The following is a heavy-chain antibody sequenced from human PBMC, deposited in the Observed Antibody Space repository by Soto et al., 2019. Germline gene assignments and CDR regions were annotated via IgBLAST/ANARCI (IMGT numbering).Heavy chain of an antibody. J-gene: IGHJ3*01. CDR1: GFRSSDYG. D-gene: IGHD3-10*01. V-gene: IGHV1-18*01. CDR2: ISAFNGNT. CDR3: ARSYYWAEALEV. Sequence: ASVEASCKASGFRSSDYGFNWLRQAPGRGLEWMGWISAFNGNTETAQGLQDRVTMTTDSSTTTPHMDPTNLTTDDTAIYYCARSYYWAEALEVWGQRTMLAVS.